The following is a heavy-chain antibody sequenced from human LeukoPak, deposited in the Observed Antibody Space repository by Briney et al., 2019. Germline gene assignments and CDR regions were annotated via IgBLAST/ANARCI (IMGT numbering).Heavy chain of an antibody. CDR2: IYTSGST. CDR1: GGSISSGSYY. D-gene: IGHD2-15*01. Sequence: PSQTLSLTCTVSGGSISSGSYYWSWIRQPAGKGLEWIGRIYTSGSTNYNPSLKSRVTISVDTSKNQFSLKLSSVTAADTAVYYCARGHLSGSGLYPVDYWGQGTLVTVSS. V-gene: IGHV4-61*02. J-gene: IGHJ4*02. CDR3: ARGHLSGSGLYPVDY.